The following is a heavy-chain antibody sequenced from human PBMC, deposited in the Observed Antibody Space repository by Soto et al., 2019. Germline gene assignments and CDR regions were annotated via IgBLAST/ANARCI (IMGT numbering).Heavy chain of an antibody. J-gene: IGHJ6*02. D-gene: IGHD1-1*01. CDR1: GFTFNNYW. CDR2: IKEDGSEK. V-gene: IGHV3-7*01. CDR3: AATQRTRPIFKAYYYGMDV. Sequence: GGSLRLSCAASGFTFNNYWMNWVRQAPGKGLEWVANIKEDGSEKYYADSVKGRFTISRDNAKTSLYLQMHSLTAGDTAVYYCAATQRTRPIFKAYYYGMDVWGQGTTVTVSS.